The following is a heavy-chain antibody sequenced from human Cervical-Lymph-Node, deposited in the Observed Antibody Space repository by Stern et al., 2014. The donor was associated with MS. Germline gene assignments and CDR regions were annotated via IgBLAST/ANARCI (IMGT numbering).Heavy chain of an antibody. Sequence: EVQLVQSGAEVKKPGATVRLSCKISGHTFSDYFTHWVQQAPGQGLEWMGVVDPEDNASIFAERFQARVTITADTSTDTAYMELSSLRSEDTAVYYCVTANRSGRPHGMDVWGHGTTVTVSS. CDR2: VDPEDNAS. CDR1: GHTFSDYF. CDR3: VTANRSGRPHGMDV. J-gene: IGHJ6*02. D-gene: IGHD6-19*01. V-gene: IGHV1-69-2*01.